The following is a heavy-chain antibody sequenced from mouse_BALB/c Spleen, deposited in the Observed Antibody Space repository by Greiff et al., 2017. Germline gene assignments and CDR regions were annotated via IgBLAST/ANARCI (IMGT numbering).Heavy chain of an antibody. V-gene: IGHV3-8*02. CDR2: ISYSGST. J-gene: IGHJ4*01. CDR1: GDSITSGY. CDR3: ARYKGGYHAMDY. D-gene: IGHD3-3*01. Sequence: EVHLVESGPSLVKPSQTLSLTCSVTGDSITSGYWNWIRKFPGNKLEYMGYISYSGSTYYNPSLKSRISITRDTSKNQYYLQLNSVTTEDTATYYCARYKGGYHAMDYWGQGTSVTVSS.